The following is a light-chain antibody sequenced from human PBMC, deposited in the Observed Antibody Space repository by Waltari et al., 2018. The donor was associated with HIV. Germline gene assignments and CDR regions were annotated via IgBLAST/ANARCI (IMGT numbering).Light chain of an antibody. CDR3: LLYYGGAWV. CDR1: TGAVTSGYS. J-gene: IGLJ3*02. Sequence: QTVVTQEPSLTVSQGGTVTLTCAPSTGAVTSGYSPNWFQQKPGQAPRALIYGTTNKHSWTPARFSGSLLGGKAALTLSGVQPEDEAEYYCLLYYGGAWVFGGGTKLTVL. V-gene: IGLV7-43*01. CDR2: GTT.